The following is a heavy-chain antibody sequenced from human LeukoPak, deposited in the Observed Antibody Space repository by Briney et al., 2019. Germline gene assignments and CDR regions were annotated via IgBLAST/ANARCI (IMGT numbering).Heavy chain of an antibody. J-gene: IGHJ4*02. CDR2: INHSGST. Sequence: PSETLSLTCAVYGGSFSGYYWSWIRQPPGKGLEWIGEINHSGSTNYNPSLKSRVTISVDTSKNQFSLKLSSVTAADTAVYYCARELYSSGWYENYWGQGTLVTVSS. CDR3: ARELYSSGWYENY. V-gene: IGHV4-34*01. CDR1: GGSFSGYY. D-gene: IGHD6-19*01.